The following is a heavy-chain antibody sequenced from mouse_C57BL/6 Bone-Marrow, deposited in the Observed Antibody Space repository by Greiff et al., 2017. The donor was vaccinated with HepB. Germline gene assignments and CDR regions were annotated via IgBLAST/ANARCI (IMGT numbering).Heavy chain of an antibody. CDR2: IDPSDSET. CDR3: ARRGITTVVATDFDY. CDR1: GYTFTSYW. Sequence: QVQLQQPGAELVRPGSSVKLSCKASGYTFTSYWMHWVKQRPIQGLEWIGNIDPSDSETHYNQKFKDKATLTVDKSSSTAYMQLSSLTSEDSAVYYCARRGITTVVATDFDYWGQGTTLTVSS. V-gene: IGHV1-52*01. J-gene: IGHJ2*01. D-gene: IGHD1-1*01.